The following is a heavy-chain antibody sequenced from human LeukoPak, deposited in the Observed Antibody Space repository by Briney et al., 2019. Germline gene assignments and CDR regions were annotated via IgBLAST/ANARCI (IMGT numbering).Heavy chain of an antibody. CDR1: GGSFSGYY. V-gene: IGHV4-34*01. CDR2: INHSGST. J-gene: IGHJ4*02. CDR3: ARTRIQLWSSPLDY. D-gene: IGHD5-18*01. Sequence: SETLSLTCAVYGGSFSGYYWSWIRQPPGKGLEWIGEINHSGSTNYNPSLKSRATISVDTSKNQFSLKLSSVTAADTAVYYCARTRIQLWSSPLDYWGQGTLVTVSS.